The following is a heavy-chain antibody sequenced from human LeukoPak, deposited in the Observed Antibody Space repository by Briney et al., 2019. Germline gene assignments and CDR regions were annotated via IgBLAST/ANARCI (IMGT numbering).Heavy chain of an antibody. D-gene: IGHD1-26*01. Sequence: GGSLRLSCAASGFTFSSYGMHWVRQAPGKGLEWVAVISYDGSNKYYADSVKGRFTISRDNSKNTLYLQMNSLRAEDTAVYYCAKDTFNSGSYSGGDLFIFDYWGQGTLVTVSS. V-gene: IGHV3-30*18. CDR1: GFTFSSYG. CDR2: ISYDGSNK. J-gene: IGHJ4*02. CDR3: AKDTFNSGSYSGGDLFIFDY.